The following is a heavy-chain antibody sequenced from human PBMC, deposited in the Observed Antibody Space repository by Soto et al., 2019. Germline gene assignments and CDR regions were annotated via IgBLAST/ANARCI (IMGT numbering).Heavy chain of an antibody. CDR1: GGSISSSSYY. D-gene: IGHD6-13*01. Sequence: SETLSLTCTVSGGSISSSSYYWGWIRQPPGKGLEWIGSIYYSGSTYYNPSLKSRVTISVDTSKNQFSLKLSSVTAADTAVYYCVSSWYDYYYYYMDVWGKGTTVTVSS. CDR3: VSSWYDYYYYYMDV. V-gene: IGHV4-39*01. CDR2: IYYSGST. J-gene: IGHJ6*03.